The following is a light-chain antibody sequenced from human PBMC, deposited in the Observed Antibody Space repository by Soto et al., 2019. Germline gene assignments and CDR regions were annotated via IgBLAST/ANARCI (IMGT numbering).Light chain of an antibody. CDR3: QQFNSNPPT. CDR1: QGISNY. J-gene: IGKJ4*01. V-gene: IGKV1-9*01. Sequence: DIQLTQSPSFLPASVGDRVTITCRASQGISNYLAWYQQKPGKAPGLLMYAASTLQRGVSSRFSGSGSGTKFTLTISNLHPEVFAIYYGQQFNSNPPTLGGGT. CDR2: AAS.